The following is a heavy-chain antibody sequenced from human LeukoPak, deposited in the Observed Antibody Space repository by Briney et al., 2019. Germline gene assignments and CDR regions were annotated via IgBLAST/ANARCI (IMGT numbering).Heavy chain of an antibody. J-gene: IGHJ4*02. CDR3: ARVPLVGATLRVFDY. D-gene: IGHD1-26*01. CDR1: GYTFTSYG. V-gene: IGHV1-18*01. CDR2: ISAYNGNT. Sequence: EASVKVSCKASGYTFTSYGISWVRQAPGQGLEWMGWISAYNGNTNYAQKLQGRVTMTTDTSTSTAYMELRSLRSDDTAVYYCARVPLVGATLRVFDYWGQGTLVTVSS.